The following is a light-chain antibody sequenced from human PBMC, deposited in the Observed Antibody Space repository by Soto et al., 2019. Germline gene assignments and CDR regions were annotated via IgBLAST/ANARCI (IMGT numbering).Light chain of an antibody. CDR3: QQYGSSPLT. Sequence: DIQMTQSPSSLSASVGDIVTITCRASQSISSYLNWYQQKPGKAPKLLIYAASSLQSGVPSRFSGSGSGTDFTLTISRLEPEDFAVYYCQQYGSSPLTFGGGTKVDIK. J-gene: IGKJ4*01. V-gene: IGKV1-39*01. CDR2: AAS. CDR1: QSISSY.